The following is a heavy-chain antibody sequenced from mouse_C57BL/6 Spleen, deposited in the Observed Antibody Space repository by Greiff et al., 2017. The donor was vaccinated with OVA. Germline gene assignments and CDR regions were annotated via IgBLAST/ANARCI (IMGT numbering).Heavy chain of an antibody. Sequence: VQLQQSGPELVKPGASVKMSCKASGYTFTDYNMHWVKQSHGKSLEWIGYINPNNGGTSYNQKFKGKATLTVNKSSSTAYMELRSLTSEDSAVDYCAYYYDYDEGYYCDYWGQGTTLTVSS. CDR1: GYTFTDYN. V-gene: IGHV1-22*01. D-gene: IGHD2-4*01. CDR2: INPNNGGT. J-gene: IGHJ2*01. CDR3: AYYYDYDEGYYCDY.